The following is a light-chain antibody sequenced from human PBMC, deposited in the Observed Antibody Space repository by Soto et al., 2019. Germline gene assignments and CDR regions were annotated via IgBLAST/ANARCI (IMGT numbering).Light chain of an antibody. J-gene: IGKJ2*01. CDR2: KAS. V-gene: IGKV1-5*03. CDR3: QQYNSYPYT. Sequence: DIQMTQSPSTLSASVGDRVTITCRASQSISSWLAWYQQKPGKAPKLLIYKASSLESGAPSRFSDSGSETEYALTISSLQPDDFATYYCQQYNSYPYTLGQGTKLEIK. CDR1: QSISSW.